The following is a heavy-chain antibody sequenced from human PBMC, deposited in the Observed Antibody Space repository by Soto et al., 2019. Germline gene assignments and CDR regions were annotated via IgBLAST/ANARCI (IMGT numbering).Heavy chain of an antibody. CDR2: IYYSGST. CDR3: AREENLNSGFDY. J-gene: IGHJ4*02. Sequence: SETLSLTWTVSGGSISSSSHYLGWIRQPPGKGLEWIGNIYYSGSTYYNPSLKSRITISVDTSRNQFSLKLSSVTAAETAVYYCAREENLNSGFDYWGQGTLVTVSS. CDR1: GGSISSSSHY. D-gene: IGHD1-7*01. V-gene: IGHV4-39*02.